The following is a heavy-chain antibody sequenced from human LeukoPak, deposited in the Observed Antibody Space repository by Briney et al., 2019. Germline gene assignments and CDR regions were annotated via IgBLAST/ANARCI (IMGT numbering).Heavy chain of an antibody. CDR1: GFTVSSNY. D-gene: IGHD3-22*01. CDR2: IYSGGST. CDR3: ARVKGYYDSSGYYSDWFDP. V-gene: IGHV3-53*01. J-gene: IGHJ5*02. Sequence: PGGSLRLSCAASGFTVSSNYMSWVRQAPGNGLEWVSVIYSGGSTYYADSVKGRFTISRDNSKNTLYLQMNSLRAEDTAVYYCARVKGYYDSSGYYSDWFDPWGQGTLVTVSS.